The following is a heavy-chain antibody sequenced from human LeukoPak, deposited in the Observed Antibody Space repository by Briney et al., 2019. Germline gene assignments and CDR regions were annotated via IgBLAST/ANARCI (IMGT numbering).Heavy chain of an antibody. D-gene: IGHD3-9*01. CDR2: MNPNSGNT. Sequence: ASVKVSCKASGYTFTSYDINWVRQATGQGLGWMGWMNPNSGNTGYAQKFQGRVTMTRNTSISTAYMELSSLRSEDTAVYYCAGYDILTANYYYYGMDVWGQGTTVTASS. CDR3: AGYDILTANYYYYGMDV. CDR1: GYTFTSYD. V-gene: IGHV1-8*01. J-gene: IGHJ6*02.